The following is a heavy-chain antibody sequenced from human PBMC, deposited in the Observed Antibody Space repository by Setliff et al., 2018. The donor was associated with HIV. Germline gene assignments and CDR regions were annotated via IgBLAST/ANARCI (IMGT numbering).Heavy chain of an antibody. Sequence: ASVKVSCKASGYTFTSYYMNWVRQAPGQGLEWMGIINPSGGSSTYAQKFQGRVAMTRYTSTSTVYMELSSLRSEDTAVYYCARDRVRITIFGANDASDIWGQGTMVTVSS. CDR3: ARDRVRITIFGANDASDI. CDR2: INPSGGSS. V-gene: IGHV1-46*01. CDR1: GYTFTSYY. D-gene: IGHD3-3*01. J-gene: IGHJ3*02.